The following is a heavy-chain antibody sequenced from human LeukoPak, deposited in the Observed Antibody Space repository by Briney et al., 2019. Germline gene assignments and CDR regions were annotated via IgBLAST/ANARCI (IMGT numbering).Heavy chain of an antibody. D-gene: IGHD1-26*01. CDR1: VGTLSSYT. V-gene: IGHV1-69*06. Sequence: SVRVSCKASVGTLSSYTISCVPNAPGQGLEWMGGIIPIFGTANYAQKFQGRVTITAHKSTSTAYMELSSLTSEDTAVYYCNSGSHRFDYWGQGTLVTVSS. CDR3: NSGSHRFDY. J-gene: IGHJ4*02. CDR2: IIPIFGTA.